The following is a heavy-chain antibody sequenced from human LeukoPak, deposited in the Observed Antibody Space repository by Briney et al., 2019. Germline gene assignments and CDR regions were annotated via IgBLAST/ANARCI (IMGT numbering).Heavy chain of an antibody. CDR3: AKDRTSGSSPGFRFDP. CDR2: ISYDGSNK. V-gene: IGHV3-30*18. D-gene: IGHD3-10*01. J-gene: IGHJ5*02. Sequence: GGSLRLSCAASGFTFSSYGMHWVRQAPGKGLEWVAVISYDGSNKYYADSVKGRFTISRDNSKNTIYLQMNSLRAEDTAVYYCAKDRTSGSSPGFRFDPWGQGTLVTVSS. CDR1: GFTFSSYG.